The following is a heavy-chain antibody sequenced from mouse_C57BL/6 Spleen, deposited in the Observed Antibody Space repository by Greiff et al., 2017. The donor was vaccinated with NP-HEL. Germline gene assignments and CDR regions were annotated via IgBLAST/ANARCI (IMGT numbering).Heavy chain of an antibody. D-gene: IGHD2-2*01. V-gene: IGHV5-2*03. Sequence: EVKLVESGGGLVQPGESLKLSCESNEYEFPSHDMSWVRKTPEKRLELVAAINSDGGSTYYPDTMERRFIISRDNTKKTLYLQISSLRTEDTAMYYCARVMRDWYFDVWGTGTTVTVSS. CDR1: EYEFPSHD. CDR3: ARVMRDWYFDV. CDR2: INSDGGST. J-gene: IGHJ1*03.